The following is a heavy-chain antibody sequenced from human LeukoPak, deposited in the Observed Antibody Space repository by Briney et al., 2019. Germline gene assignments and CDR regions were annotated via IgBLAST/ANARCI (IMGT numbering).Heavy chain of an antibody. J-gene: IGHJ4*02. CDR1: GFTVNRTY. CDR2: IYSGGAT. V-gene: IGHV3-66*01. CDR3: AKDGGYIRGWYPAYFDY. D-gene: IGHD6-19*01. Sequence: VGSLRLSCAASGFTVNRTYMSWVRQAPGRGLECVSVIYSGGATYYSNSVKGRFTISRDNSKSTLYLQMNRLRAEDTAVYYCAKDGGYIRGWYPAYFDYWGQGTLVTVS.